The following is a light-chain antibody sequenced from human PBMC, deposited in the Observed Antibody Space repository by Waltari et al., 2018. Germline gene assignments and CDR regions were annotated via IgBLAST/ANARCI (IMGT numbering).Light chain of an antibody. Sequence: EIVLTQPSGTLSLSLGARATVSCRASQSVSRALAWYQQKPGQAPRLLIYGASTRATGIPDRFSGSGSGTDFSLTISRLEPDDFAVYYCQHYLRLPVTFGQGTTVEI. CDR3: QHYLRLPVT. CDR2: GAS. CDR1: QSVSRA. V-gene: IGKV3-20*01. J-gene: IGKJ1*01.